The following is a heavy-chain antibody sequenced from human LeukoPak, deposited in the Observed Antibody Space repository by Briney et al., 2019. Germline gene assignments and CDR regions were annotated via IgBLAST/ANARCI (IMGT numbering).Heavy chain of an antibody. V-gene: IGHV4-39*07. J-gene: IGHJ4*02. Sequence: PSETLSLTCTVSGGSISSSSYYWGWLRQPPGTGLEWIGSIYYSGSTYYNPSLKSRVTISVDTSKNQFSLKLSSVTAADTAVYYCARTSTTGTTDFDYWGQGTLVTVSS. CDR1: GGSISSSSYY. CDR3: ARTSTTGTTDFDY. CDR2: IYYSGST. D-gene: IGHD1-1*01.